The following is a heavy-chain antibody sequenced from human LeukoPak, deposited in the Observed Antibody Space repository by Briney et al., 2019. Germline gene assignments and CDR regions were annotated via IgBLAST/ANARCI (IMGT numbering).Heavy chain of an antibody. V-gene: IGHV4-59*01. Sequence: SETLSLTCTVSGGSISSYYWSWIRQPPGKGLEWIGYIYYSGSTNYNPSLKSRVTISVNTSKNQFSLKLSSVTAADTAVYYCAREIAVAGTILFDYWGQGTLVTVSS. CDR1: GGSISSYY. CDR3: AREIAVAGTILFDY. J-gene: IGHJ4*02. D-gene: IGHD6-19*01. CDR2: IYYSGST.